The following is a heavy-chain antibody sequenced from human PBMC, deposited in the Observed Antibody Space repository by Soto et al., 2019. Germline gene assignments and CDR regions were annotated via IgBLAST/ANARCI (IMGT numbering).Heavy chain of an antibody. CDR2: INPNSGTT. CDR1: GYTFTDYY. D-gene: IGHD3-10*01. V-gene: IGHV1-2*04. Sequence: QVQLVQSGAEVKKPGASVKVSCKASGYTFTDYYMHWVRQAPGQRLEWMGWINPNSGTTNYAQKFQGWVTMTRDTSITTVYMEVSRLRSDDTAVYYCARVPRGVYYGMDVWGQGTTVLVSS. CDR3: ARVPRGVYYGMDV. J-gene: IGHJ6*02.